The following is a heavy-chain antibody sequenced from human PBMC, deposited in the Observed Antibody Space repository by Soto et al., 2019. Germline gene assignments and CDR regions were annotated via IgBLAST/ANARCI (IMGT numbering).Heavy chain of an antibody. CDR1: GFTFSSYW. Sequence: PGGSLRLSCAASGFTFSSYWMSWVRQAPGTGLEWVANIKQDGSEKYYVDSVKGRFTISRDNAKNSLYLQMNSLRAEDTVVYYCARIFGELFAPHWFDPWGQGTLVTVSS. V-gene: IGHV3-7*01. CDR3: ARIFGELFAPHWFDP. D-gene: IGHD3-10*01. J-gene: IGHJ5*02. CDR2: IKQDGSEK.